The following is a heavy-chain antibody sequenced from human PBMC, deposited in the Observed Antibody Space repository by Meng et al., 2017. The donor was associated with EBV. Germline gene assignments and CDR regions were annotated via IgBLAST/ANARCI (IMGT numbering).Heavy chain of an antibody. J-gene: IGHJ4*02. CDR2: RIPMFGTA. CDR3: ARESGRGYSPDY. CDR1: GGHFRNSA. D-gene: IGHD3-10*01. Sequence: QVQVVQSGAEVWRPXSSVKVSCRTSGGHFRNSAISWVRQAPGQGLEWIGGRIPMFGTANYAQKFQDRVTITADESTTTGYMEMSSLRSEDTDVYYCARESGRGYSPDYWGQGTLVTVSS. V-gene: IGHV1-69*01.